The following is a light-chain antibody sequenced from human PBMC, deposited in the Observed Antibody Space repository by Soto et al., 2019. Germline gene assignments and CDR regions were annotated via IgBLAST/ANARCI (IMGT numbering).Light chain of an antibody. J-gene: IGKJ1*01. Sequence: EIVLTQSPGTLSLSPGERATLSCRASQSVSSSYLAWYQQKPGQAPRLLIYGASSRATGIPDRFSGSGSGTDFPLTISSLEPEDFAVYYCQQYGRSPWTFGQGTKVEIK. CDR1: QSVSSSY. V-gene: IGKV3-20*01. CDR2: GAS. CDR3: QQYGRSPWT.